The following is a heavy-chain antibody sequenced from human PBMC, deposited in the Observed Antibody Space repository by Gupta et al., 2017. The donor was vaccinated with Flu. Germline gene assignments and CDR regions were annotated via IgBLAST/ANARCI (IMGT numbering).Heavy chain of an antibody. CDR2: ISTSGSYA. Sequence: EVQLVESGGGLVKSGGSLRLSCAASGFTFSRYNMNWVRQAPGKGLEWVSSISTSGSYAFYGESVKGRFTVSRDNAEKSLYLQMNSLRVEDMAVYYCATNYYQRSGVMGADGFDIWGQGTMVSVS. J-gene: IGHJ3*02. CDR3: ATNYYQRSGVMGADGFDI. V-gene: IGHV3-21*01. D-gene: IGHD3-22*01. CDR1: GFTFSRYN.